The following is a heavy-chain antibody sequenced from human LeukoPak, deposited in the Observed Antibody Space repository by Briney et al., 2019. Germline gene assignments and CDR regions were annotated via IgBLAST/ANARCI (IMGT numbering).Heavy chain of an antibody. Sequence: PSETLSLTCTVSGGSISSGSYYWSWIRQPAGKGLEWIGRFYPSGGTNYNPSLKSRVTISVDTSKNQFSLKLSSVTAADTAVYYCARVFQVVPAARPYYYYMDVWGKGTTVTISS. V-gene: IGHV4-61*02. D-gene: IGHD2-2*01. CDR1: GGSISSGSYY. CDR2: FYPSGGT. J-gene: IGHJ6*03. CDR3: ARVFQVVPAARPYYYYMDV.